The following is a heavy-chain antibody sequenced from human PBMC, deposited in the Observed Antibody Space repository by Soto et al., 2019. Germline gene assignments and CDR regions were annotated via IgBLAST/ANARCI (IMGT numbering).Heavy chain of an antibody. J-gene: IGHJ6*02. Sequence: EVQLVESGGGLVQPGGSLRLSCAASGFTFSSYWMSWVRQAPGKGLEWVANINQDGSEKYYVDSVKGRFTISRDNAKNSLYLQMNSLRAEDTAVYYCARDTAMATNYYSYGMDVWGQGTPVTVSS. CDR3: ARDTAMATNYYSYGMDV. CDR2: INQDGSEK. CDR1: GFTFSSYW. V-gene: IGHV3-7*04. D-gene: IGHD5-18*01.